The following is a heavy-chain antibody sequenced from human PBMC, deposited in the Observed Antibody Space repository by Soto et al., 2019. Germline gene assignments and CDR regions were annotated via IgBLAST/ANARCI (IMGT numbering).Heavy chain of an antibody. J-gene: IGHJ5*02. V-gene: IGHV4-59*01. CDR1: GGSISSYY. D-gene: IGHD3-3*01. CDR2: IYYSGST. CDR3: ARVPTLRFQNWFDP. Sequence: PSETLSLTCTVFGGSISSYYWSWIRQPPGKGLEWIGYIYYSGSTNYNPSLKSRVTISVDTSKNQFSLKLSSVTAADTAVYYCARVPTLRFQNWFDPWGQGTLVTVSS.